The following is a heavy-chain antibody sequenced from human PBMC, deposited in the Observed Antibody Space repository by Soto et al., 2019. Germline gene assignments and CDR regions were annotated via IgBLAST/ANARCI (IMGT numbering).Heavy chain of an antibody. CDR3: ARVTAVAGSDYYYGMDV. V-gene: IGHV4-31*03. D-gene: IGHD6-19*01. Sequence: QVQLQESGPGLVKPSQTLSLTCTVSGDSIYSGSYYWNWIRQHPGKGLEWIGNIYYNGNTNYNPSRESRVTISVDTSQNQFSLKLNSVTAADTAVYYCARVTAVAGSDYYYGMDVWGQGTTVTVSS. CDR2: IYYNGNT. CDR1: GDSIYSGSYY. J-gene: IGHJ6*02.